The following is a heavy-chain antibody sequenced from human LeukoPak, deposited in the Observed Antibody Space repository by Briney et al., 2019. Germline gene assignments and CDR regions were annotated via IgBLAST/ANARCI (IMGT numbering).Heavy chain of an antibody. J-gene: IGHJ4*02. D-gene: IGHD3-10*01. V-gene: IGHV4-4*09. Sequence: SETLSLTCTVSGGSISSYYWSWIRQPPGKGLEWIGYIYTNGSTNYNPSLKSRVTISVDTSKNQFSLKLSSVTAADTAVYYCARSGDLYYYGSGSYYNVWGQGTLVTVSS. CDR2: IYTNGST. CDR1: GGSISSYY. CDR3: ARSGDLYYYGSGSYYNV.